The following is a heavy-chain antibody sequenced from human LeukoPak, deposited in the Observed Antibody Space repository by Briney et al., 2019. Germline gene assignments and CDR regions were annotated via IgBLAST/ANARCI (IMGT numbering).Heavy chain of an antibody. CDR3: ARDYYRRILTTLGADYTSPLDP. V-gene: IGHV1-2*06. Sequence: ASVKVSCKASGYTFIGYYMHWVRQAPGQGLEWMGRINPNSGATKYAQKFEGRVTMTRDTTSNTAYMELSRLRSDDTAVYYCARDYYRRILTTLGADYTSPLDPWGQGTLVTVSS. CDR1: GYTFIGYY. J-gene: IGHJ5*02. CDR2: INPNSGAT. D-gene: IGHD2-15*01.